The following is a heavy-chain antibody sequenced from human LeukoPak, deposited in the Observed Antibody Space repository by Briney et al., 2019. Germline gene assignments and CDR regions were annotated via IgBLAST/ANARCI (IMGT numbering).Heavy chain of an antibody. CDR1: GYTFTDYY. D-gene: IGHD3-3*01. CDR2: INPNSGGT. CDR3: ARGGRSIFGVADY. V-gene: IGHV1-2*02. Sequence: ASVRVSCKASGYTFTDYYMNWDGQAPGKGLEWMGWINPNSGGTNYAQKFQGRVTMTRDTSISTAYMELSRVRSDDTAVYYCARGGRSIFGVADYWGQGTLVTVSS. J-gene: IGHJ4*02.